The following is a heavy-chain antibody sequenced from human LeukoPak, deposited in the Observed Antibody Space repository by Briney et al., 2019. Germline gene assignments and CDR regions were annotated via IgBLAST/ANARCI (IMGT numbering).Heavy chain of an antibody. J-gene: IGHJ4*02. CDR3: AKGGLRRGGLESVVVIAIDDY. D-gene: IGHD2-21*01. Sequence: GGSLRLSCAASGFTFSSYAMSWVRQAPGKGLEWVSTVSGGGDSTYYADSVKGRFTISRDNSKNTLYVQMNSLRAEDTAVYYCAKGGLRRGGLESVVVIAIDDYWGQGTLVTVSS. V-gene: IGHV3-23*01. CDR2: VSGGGDST. CDR1: GFTFSSYA.